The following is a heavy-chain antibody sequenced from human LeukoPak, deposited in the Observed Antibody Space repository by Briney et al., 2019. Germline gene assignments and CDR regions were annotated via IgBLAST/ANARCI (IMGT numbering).Heavy chain of an antibody. J-gene: IGHJ2*01. CDR2: ISVNGGRL. CDR3: ARTVSGSDWYFDL. Sequence: GGSLSLSCAASGFSFASHAMTWVCQAPGKGLEWGSAISVNGGRLTYADSVKGRFTISRDNSKNTLYLQIISLKSEDTVLYYCARTVSGSDWYFDLWGRGTLVTVSS. CDR1: GFSFASHA. D-gene: IGHD6-19*01. V-gene: IGHV3-23*01.